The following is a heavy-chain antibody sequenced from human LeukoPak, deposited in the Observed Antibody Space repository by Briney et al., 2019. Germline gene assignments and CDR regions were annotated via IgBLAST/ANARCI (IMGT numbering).Heavy chain of an antibody. J-gene: IGHJ4*02. D-gene: IGHD4-17*01. CDR2: ISGSSGII. CDR3: TRWGMTTGTNFDY. Sequence: GGSLRLSCAASGFTFNTYTMNWVRQAPGRGLEWVSYISGSSGIIDYADSVRGRFTISRDNAKNSLYLQMNSLKTEDTAVYYCTRWGMTTGTNFDYWGQGTLVTVSS. CDR1: GFTFNTYT. V-gene: IGHV3-48*01.